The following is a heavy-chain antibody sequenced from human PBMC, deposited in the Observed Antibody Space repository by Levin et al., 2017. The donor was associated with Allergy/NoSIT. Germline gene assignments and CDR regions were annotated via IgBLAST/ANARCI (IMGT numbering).Heavy chain of an antibody. CDR1: GFTFSSYA. D-gene: IGHD6-13*01. Sequence: QPGGSLRLSCAASGFTFSSYAMSWVRQAPGKGLEWVSGISGSGGSTYYGDSVKGRFTISRDNSKNTLYLQMNSLRAEDTAVYYCAKVGRGSLTRPYYFDYWGQGTLVTVSS. J-gene: IGHJ4*02. CDR2: ISGSGGST. CDR3: AKVGRGSLTRPYYFDY. V-gene: IGHV3-23*01.